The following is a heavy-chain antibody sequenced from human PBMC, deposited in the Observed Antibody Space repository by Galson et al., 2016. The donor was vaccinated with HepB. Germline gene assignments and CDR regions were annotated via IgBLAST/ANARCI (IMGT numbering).Heavy chain of an antibody. CDR2: IGTAGDT. V-gene: IGHV3-13*04. J-gene: IGHJ2*01. CDR1: GFSFSSYD. Sequence: SLRLSCAASGFSFSSYDMHWVRQVTGKGLEWVSAIGTAGDTYYLGSVQGRFTISRENAKNSLYLQMNSLRAGDTAVYYCARVRWDYYDTTGGKAYFDPWGRGTLVTVSS. CDR3: ARVRWDYYDTTGGKAYFDP. D-gene: IGHD3-22*01.